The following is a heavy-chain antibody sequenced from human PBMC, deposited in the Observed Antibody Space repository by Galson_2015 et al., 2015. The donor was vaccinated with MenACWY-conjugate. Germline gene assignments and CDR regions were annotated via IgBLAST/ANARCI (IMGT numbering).Heavy chain of an antibody. V-gene: IGHV5-51*01. J-gene: IGHJ3*02. D-gene: IGHD5-12*01. CDR2: IYPGDSDT. Sequence: QSGAEVKKPGESLTISCKGSGYSFTRYWIGWVRQMPGKGLEWMGIIYPGDSDTRYSPSFQGQVTISADKSISTAYLQWSSLKASDTAMYYCARPHSGYDYMGAFDIWGQGTMVTVSS. CDR3: ARPHSGYDYMGAFDI. CDR1: GYSFTRYW.